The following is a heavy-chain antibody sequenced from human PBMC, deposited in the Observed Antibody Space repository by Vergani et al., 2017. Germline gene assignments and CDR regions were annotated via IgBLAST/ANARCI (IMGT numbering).Heavy chain of an antibody. CDR3: AKAQKYYSYYGMDV. CDR1: GFTFSSYA. Sequence: EVQLLESGGGLVQPGGSLRLSCAASGFTFSSYAMSWVRQAPGKGLEWVSAISGSGGSRYYADSVKGRFTISRDNSKNTLYLQMNSLSTEDTAVYYCAKAQKYYSYYGMDVWGEGPTVTVSS. V-gene: IGHV3-23*01. J-gene: IGHJ6*01. CDR2: ISGSGGSR.